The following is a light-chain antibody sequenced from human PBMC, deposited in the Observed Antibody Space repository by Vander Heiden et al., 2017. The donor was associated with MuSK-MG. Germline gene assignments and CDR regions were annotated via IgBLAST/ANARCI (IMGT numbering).Light chain of an antibody. V-gene: IGLV8-61*01. J-gene: IGLJ3*02. CDR3: MLYMSSGDWV. CDR1: SGSVSSSSY. CDR2: NTN. Sequence: QPVVPQAPSLSVPPGGTVTLTCGLSSGSVSSSSYPSWYQQIPGQAPRTLLYNTNTRSSGVPDRFYGSILGNKAALTITGAQADDECVYYCMLYMSSGDWVFGGGTRVTVL.